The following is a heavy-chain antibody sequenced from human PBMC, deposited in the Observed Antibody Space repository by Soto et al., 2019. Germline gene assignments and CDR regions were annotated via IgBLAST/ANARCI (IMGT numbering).Heavy chain of an antibody. CDR2: IVNEGSEQ. V-gene: IGHV3-33*01. Sequence: QVQLVESGGGVVRPGRSLRLSCAATGFRFSTHGMHWVRQAPGKGLEWVAVIVNEGSEQDYSDSVKGRFTISRDNSKNTLDLQMTNLRAEDTAVYYCARDDNYADNGVNNWGQGMLVNVSS. CDR1: GFRFSTHG. CDR3: ARDDNYADNGVNN. D-gene: IGHD4-17*01. J-gene: IGHJ4*02.